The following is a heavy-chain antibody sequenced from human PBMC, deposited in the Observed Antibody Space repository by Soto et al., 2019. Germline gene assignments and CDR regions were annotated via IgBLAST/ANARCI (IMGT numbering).Heavy chain of an antibody. CDR2: IIPILGIA. V-gene: IGHV1-69*02. Sequence: ASVKVSCKASGGTFSIYTISWVRQAPGQGLEWMGRIIPILGIANYAQKFQGRVTITADKSTSTAYMELSSLRSEDTAVYYCARLYCSSTSCYGDYWYFDLWGRGTLVTVSS. D-gene: IGHD2-2*01. J-gene: IGHJ2*01. CDR1: GGTFSIYT. CDR3: ARLYCSSTSCYGDYWYFDL.